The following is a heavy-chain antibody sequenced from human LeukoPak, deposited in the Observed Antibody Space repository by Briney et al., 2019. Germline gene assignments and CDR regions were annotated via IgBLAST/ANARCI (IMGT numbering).Heavy chain of an antibody. CDR2: INKDGSEK. J-gene: IGHJ4*02. V-gene: IGHV3-7*03. Sequence: TGGSLRLSCAAPGFTFSGSWMSWVRQAPGKGLGWVASINKDGSEKNYVDSLKGRFTISRDNAKNSLYLQMNSLRAEDTAVYYCTRFKLSVVRGIISQPLAYWGQGTLLTVSS. CDR3: TRFKLSVVRGIISQPLAY. CDR1: GFTFSGSW. D-gene: IGHD3-10*01.